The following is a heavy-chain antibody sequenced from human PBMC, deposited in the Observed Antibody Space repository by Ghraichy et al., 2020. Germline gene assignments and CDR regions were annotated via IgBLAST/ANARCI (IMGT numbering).Heavy chain of an antibody. V-gene: IGHV2-26*04. J-gene: IGHJ6*02. CDR3: AWIQNMVRGVIRMDV. D-gene: IGHD3-10*01. CDR1: GFSLSNARMG. CDR2: IFSNDEK. Sequence: SGPTLVKPTETLTLTCTVSGFSLSNARMGVSWIRQPPGKALEWLAHIFSNDEKSYSTSLKSRLTISKDTSKSQVVLTMTNMDPVDTATYYGAWIQNMVRGVIRMDVWGQGTTVTVSS.